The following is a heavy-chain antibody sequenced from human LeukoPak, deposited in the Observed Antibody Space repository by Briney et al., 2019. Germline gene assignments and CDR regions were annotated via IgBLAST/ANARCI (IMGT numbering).Heavy chain of an antibody. CDR2: IRQDGSDK. CDR1: GFTFSSHW. Sequence: PGGSLRLSCAASGFTFSSHWMTWVRQAPGKGLEWVANIRQDGSDKYYADSVKGRFTISRDNSKNTLYLQMNSLRAEDTALYYCAKDRSGNPTIDYWGQGTLVTVSS. V-gene: IGHV3-7*03. CDR3: AKDRSGNPTIDY. J-gene: IGHJ4*02. D-gene: IGHD1-26*01.